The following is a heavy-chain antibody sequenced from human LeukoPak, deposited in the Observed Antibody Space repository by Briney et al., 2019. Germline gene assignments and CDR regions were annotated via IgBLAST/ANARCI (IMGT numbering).Heavy chain of an antibody. J-gene: IGHJ5*02. V-gene: IGHV1-2*02. CDR2: INPNSGGT. D-gene: IGHD6-19*01. CDR1: GYTFTGYY. CDR3: ARGSSGWYSWFDP. Sequence: ASVKVSCEASGYTFTGYYMHWVRQAPGQGLEWMGWINPNSGGTNYAQKFQGRVTMTRDTSISTAYMELSRLRSDDTAVYYCARGSSGWYSWFDPWGQGTLVTVSS.